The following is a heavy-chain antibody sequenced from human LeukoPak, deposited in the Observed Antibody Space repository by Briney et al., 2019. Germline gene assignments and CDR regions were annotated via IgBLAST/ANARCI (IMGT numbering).Heavy chain of an antibody. J-gene: IGHJ6*02. CDR1: GFTVSSNY. CDR3: AREYSGYDSSYYYGMDV. Sequence: GGSLRLSCAASGFTVSSNYMSWVRLAPGKGLEWVSVIYSGGSTYYADSVKGRFTISRDNSKNTLYLQMNSLRAEDTAVYYCAREYSGYDSSYYYGMDVWGQGTTVTVSS. D-gene: IGHD5-12*01. V-gene: IGHV3-53*01. CDR2: IYSGGST.